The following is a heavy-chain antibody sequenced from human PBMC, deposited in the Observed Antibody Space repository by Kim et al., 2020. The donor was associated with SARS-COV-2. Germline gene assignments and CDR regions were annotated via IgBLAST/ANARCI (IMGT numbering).Heavy chain of an antibody. CDR3: ARIYGDYGSWYFDL. Sequence: VEPVTGRFTISRDNAKNSLYLQMNSLRAADTAVYYCARIYGDYGSWYFDLWGRGTLVTVSS. J-gene: IGHJ2*01. V-gene: IGHV3-7*01. D-gene: IGHD4-17*01.